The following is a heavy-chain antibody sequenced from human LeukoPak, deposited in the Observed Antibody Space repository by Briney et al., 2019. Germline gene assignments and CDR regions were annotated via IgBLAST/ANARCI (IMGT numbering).Heavy chain of an antibody. CDR1: GFTLKRKG. CDR3: ARVTYGSGTYGAFDY. V-gene: IGHV3-23*01. CDR2: ISGSGGNT. J-gene: IGHJ4*02. D-gene: IGHD3-10*01. Sequence: GGSLRLSCAASGFTLKRKGMSWVRQAPGKGLEWVSAISGSGGNTYYADSVKGRFTISRDNSKNTLYLQMNSLRAEDTAVYYCARVTYGSGTYGAFDYWGQGTLVTVSS.